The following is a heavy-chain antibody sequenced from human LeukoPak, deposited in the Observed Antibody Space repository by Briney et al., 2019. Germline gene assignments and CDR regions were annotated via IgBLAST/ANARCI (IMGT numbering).Heavy chain of an antibody. D-gene: IGHD2-2*01. V-gene: IGHV4-34*01. Sequence: SETLSLTCAVYGDSFSGHYWSWIRPPPGKGLEWIGEITDGGRTSYGASLKSRATISIVPSQSQFSLQLDSVTAADTAIYYCVRRTRVAMPNALDLISDFWGQGTLVTVSS. CDR1: GDSFSGHY. CDR3: VRRTRVAMPNALDLISDF. J-gene: IGHJ4*02. CDR2: ITDGGRT.